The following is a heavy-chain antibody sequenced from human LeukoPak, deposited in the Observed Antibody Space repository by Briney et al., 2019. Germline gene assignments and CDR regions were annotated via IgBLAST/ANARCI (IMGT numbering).Heavy chain of an antibody. J-gene: IGHJ4*02. V-gene: IGHV4-38-2*02. Sequence: SETLSLTCTVSGYSITSGYYWGWIRQPPGKGLEWIGSVYHNGSTYYNPSLRGRVIISVDTSKNQFSLKLSSVTAADTAVYYCARDLGYGEFAYWGQGTLVTVSS. CDR3: ARDLGYGEFAY. CDR1: GYSITSGYY. CDR2: VYHNGST. D-gene: IGHD4-17*01.